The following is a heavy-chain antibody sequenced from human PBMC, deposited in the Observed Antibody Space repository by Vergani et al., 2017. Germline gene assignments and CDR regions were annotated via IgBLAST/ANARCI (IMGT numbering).Heavy chain of an antibody. CDR3: ARGDYGILTGYRY. Sequence: QVQVVQSGAEVKKSGASVKVSCKTSAYTFSNYYMHWVRQAPGQRLEWMGIINPSGGHTNYAQKFQDRVNMTRDTSTSTVYMELSSLRSEDTAIYYCARGDYGILTGYRYWGQGTLVTVSA. CDR2: INPSGGHT. D-gene: IGHD3-9*01. J-gene: IGHJ4*02. CDR1: AYTFSNYY. V-gene: IGHV1-46*03.